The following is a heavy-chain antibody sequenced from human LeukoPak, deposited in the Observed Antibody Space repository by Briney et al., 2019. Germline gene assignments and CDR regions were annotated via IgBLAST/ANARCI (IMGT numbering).Heavy chain of an antibody. CDR1: GFTFSDHA. D-gene: IGHD3-22*01. J-gene: IGHJ4*02. CDR2: TSAGGDIT. CDR3: AYLDSSGFYYGRLRY. V-gene: IGHV3-23*01. Sequence: GGSLRLSCAASGFTFSDHAMTWVRQTLAKGLESVSSTSAGGDITHYAESVKGRFTISRDNSKSTLYLQMNSLRAEDTAIYFCAYLDSSGFYYGRLRYWGQGTPVTASS.